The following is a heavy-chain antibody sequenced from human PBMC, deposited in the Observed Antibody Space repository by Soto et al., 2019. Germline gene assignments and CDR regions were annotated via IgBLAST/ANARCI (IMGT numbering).Heavy chain of an antibody. CDR1: GASITGSSY. CDR2: FSLSGTT. J-gene: IGHJ4*02. Sequence: SETLSLTCSVSGASITGSSYWSWIRQPAGKGLEWIGRFSLSGTTSYNPSLRSRVTMSADVSKNQFSLRLTSVTAADTALYYCARGMTPPGAPAWYYFDSWGQGTLVTVSS. CDR3: ARGMTPPGAPAWYYFDS. D-gene: IGHD2-8*02. V-gene: IGHV4-4*07.